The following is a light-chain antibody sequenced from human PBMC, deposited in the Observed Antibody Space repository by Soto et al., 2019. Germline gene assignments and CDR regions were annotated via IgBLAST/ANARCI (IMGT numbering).Light chain of an antibody. CDR2: GAS. CDR1: LSVSSSY. V-gene: IGKV3-20*01. CDR3: QHFGGTTFT. Sequence: EIVLTQSPATLSLSPGEGATLSCRASLSVSSSYIAWYQQRPGQTPSLLIYGASTRATGIPDRFSGSVSGTHFTLTISRLEPGDFAVYYCQHFGGTTFTFGQGTRLDIK. J-gene: IGKJ5*01.